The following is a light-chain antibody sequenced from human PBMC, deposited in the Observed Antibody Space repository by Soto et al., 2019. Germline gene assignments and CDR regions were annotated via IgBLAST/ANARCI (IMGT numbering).Light chain of an antibody. J-gene: IGKJ3*01. V-gene: IGKV1-5*01. CDR2: GAS. CDR3: EQYKKYLT. CDR1: QSISTW. Sequence: DIQMTQSPSTLSASVGDRVTINCRASQSISTWLAWYQQKPGKAPKVLIYGASSLESGVPSRFSGSGSGTEFTLTISSLQPDDFATYYCEQYKKYLTFGPGTKVYIK.